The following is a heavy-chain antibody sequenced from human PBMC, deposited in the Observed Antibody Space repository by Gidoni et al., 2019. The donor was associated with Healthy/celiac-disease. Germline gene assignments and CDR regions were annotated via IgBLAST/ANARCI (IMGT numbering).Heavy chain of an antibody. D-gene: IGHD6-19*01. J-gene: IGHJ5*02. CDR3: AREYSSGWHHRNWFDP. CDR1: GDRVASNRAA. Sequence: QVQLQQSGPGREKPSQTLSLTWAISGDRVASNRAAWNWIRQSPSRGLEWLGRTYYRSKWSNDYAVSVQSRLTLPPDTSKNQFSLQLNSVPPEDTAVYYCAREYSSGWHHRNWFDPWGPGTLVTVSS. V-gene: IGHV6-1*01. CDR2: TYYRSKWSN.